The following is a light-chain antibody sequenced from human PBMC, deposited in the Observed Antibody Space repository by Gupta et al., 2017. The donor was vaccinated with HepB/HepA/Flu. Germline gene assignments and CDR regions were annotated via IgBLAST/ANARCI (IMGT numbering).Light chain of an antibody. CDR1: QSLLHSSGHNY. Sequence: DVVMTQSPLSLSVTPGETASISCRSSQSLLHSSGHNYLDWYLQKPGQSPQLLIYLGSNRASGVPDRFSGSGSGTDFTLKISRVEAEDVGVYYCMQASHTRWTFGQGTKVEIK. V-gene: IGKV2-28*01. CDR3: MQASHTRWT. CDR2: LGS. J-gene: IGKJ1*01.